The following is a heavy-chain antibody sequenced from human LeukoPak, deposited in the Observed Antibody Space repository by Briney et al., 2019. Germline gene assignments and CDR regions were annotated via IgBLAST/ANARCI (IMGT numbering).Heavy chain of an antibody. CDR3: ARAPRDIVLMVYAIYFDY. Sequence: ASVKVSCKASGYTFTCYGISWVRQAPGQGLEWMGWISAYNGNTNYAQKLQGRVTMTTDTSTSTAYMELRSLRSDDTAVYYCARAPRDIVLMVYAIYFDYWGQGTLVTVSS. CDR1: GYTFTCYG. J-gene: IGHJ4*02. D-gene: IGHD2-8*01. V-gene: IGHV1-18*01. CDR2: ISAYNGNT.